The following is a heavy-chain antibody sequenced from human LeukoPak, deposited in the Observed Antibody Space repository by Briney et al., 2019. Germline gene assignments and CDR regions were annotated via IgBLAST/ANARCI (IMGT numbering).Heavy chain of an antibody. J-gene: IGHJ3*02. V-gene: IGHV3-30-3*01. CDR3: ARDLPSVRYDYVWGSYRSSPDAFDI. CDR1: GFTFSSYA. D-gene: IGHD3-16*02. CDR2: ISYDGSNK. Sequence: PGGSLRLSCAASGFTFSSYAMHWVRQAPGKGLEWVAVISYDGSNKYYADSVKGRFTISRDNSKNTLYLQMNSLRAEDTAVYYCARDLPSVRYDYVWGSYRSSPDAFDIWGQGTMVTVSS.